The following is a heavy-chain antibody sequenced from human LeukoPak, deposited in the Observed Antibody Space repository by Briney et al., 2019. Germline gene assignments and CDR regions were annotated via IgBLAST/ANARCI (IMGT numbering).Heavy chain of an antibody. CDR1: GFTFISYG. CDR3: AKDKVTVAGTEEFFGD. V-gene: IGHV3-30*02. Sequence: GGSLRPSRAAAGFTFISYGMHCVRQAPGKGLECVAFIRYDGSNKYYADSVKGRFTISRDNSKTTLYLQMNSLRAEDTAVYYCAKDKVTVAGTEEFFGDWGQGTLVTDSS. CDR2: IRYDGSNK. D-gene: IGHD6-19*01. J-gene: IGHJ4*02.